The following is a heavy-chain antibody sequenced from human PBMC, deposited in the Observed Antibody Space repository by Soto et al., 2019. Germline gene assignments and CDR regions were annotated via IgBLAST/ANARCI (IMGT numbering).Heavy chain of an antibody. Sequence: GGSLRLSCAASGFTFSSYGMHWVRQAPGKGLEWVAVIWYDGSNKYYADSVKGRFTISRDNSKNTLYLQMNSLRAEDTAEYYCARGGTITHNWFDPWGQGTLVTVSS. CDR2: IWYDGSNK. CDR1: GFTFSSYG. J-gene: IGHJ5*02. D-gene: IGHD1-1*01. CDR3: ARGGTITHNWFDP. V-gene: IGHV3-33*01.